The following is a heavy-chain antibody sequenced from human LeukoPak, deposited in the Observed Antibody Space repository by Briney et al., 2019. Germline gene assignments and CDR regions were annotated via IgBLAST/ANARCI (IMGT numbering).Heavy chain of an antibody. CDR3: ARDSGNSWPSYFDS. CDR1: GYIFTDHY. CDR2: INPAAGDT. V-gene: IGHV1-2*02. J-gene: IGHJ4*02. Sequence: ASVKVSCKASGYIFTDHYMHWVRQAPGQGLEWMGWINPAAGDTSYAQKFQGRVTMTRDTSISTAYLELSSLRSDDTAIFYCARDSGNSWPSYFDSWGQGTLVTVSS. D-gene: IGHD6-13*01.